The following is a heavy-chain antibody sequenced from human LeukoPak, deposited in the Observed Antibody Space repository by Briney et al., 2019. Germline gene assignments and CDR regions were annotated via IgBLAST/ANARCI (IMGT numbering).Heavy chain of an antibody. CDR3: GRAGPVTKDHFIDV. D-gene: IGHD2-2*01. CDR1: GFTLSNYW. CDR2: IYLDGSRA. J-gene: IGHJ6*03. V-gene: IGHV3-7*01. Sequence: SGGSLRLSCAVSGFTLSNYWMSWARQSPGKGLEWVANIYLDGSRAYYVDSVKGRFTISRDNAKNSLFLQMNSLSAEDTAVYYCGRAGPVTKDHFIDVWGKGTTVTVSS.